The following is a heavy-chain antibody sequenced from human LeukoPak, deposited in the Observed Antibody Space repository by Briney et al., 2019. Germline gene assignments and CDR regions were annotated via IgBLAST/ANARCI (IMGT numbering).Heavy chain of an antibody. Sequence: GASGKVSCKASGYTFTGYKMHWVRQAPGQGLEWRGWINPNSGGTNYAQKFQGRVTMTRTTSISTAYMELSRLRSDDTAVYYCARGVALYFDHWGQGTLVTVSS. J-gene: IGHJ5*02. V-gene: IGHV1-2*02. CDR3: ARGVALYFDH. D-gene: IGHD2-2*02. CDR1: GYTFTGYK. CDR2: INPNSGGT.